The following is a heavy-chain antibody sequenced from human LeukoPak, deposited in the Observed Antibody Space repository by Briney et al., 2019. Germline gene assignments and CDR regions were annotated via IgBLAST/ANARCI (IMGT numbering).Heavy chain of an antibody. V-gene: IGHV3-9*01. CDR3: AKDLAHVSGDAFDI. J-gene: IGHJ3*02. CDR1: GFTFSSYA. D-gene: IGHD5/OR15-5a*01. Sequence: GGSLRLSCAASGFTFSSYAMSWVRQAPGKGLEWVSGISWNSGSIGYADSVKGRFTISRDNAKNSLYLQMNSLRAEDTALYYCAKDLAHVSGDAFDIWGQGTMVTVSS. CDR2: ISWNSGSI.